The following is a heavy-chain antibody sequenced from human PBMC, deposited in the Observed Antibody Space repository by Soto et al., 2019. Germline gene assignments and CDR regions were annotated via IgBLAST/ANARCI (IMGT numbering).Heavy chain of an antibody. CDR2: IWYDGSNK. Sequence: QVQLVESGGGVVQPGRSLRLSCAASGFTFSSYGMHWVRQAPGKGLEWVAVIWYDGSNKYYADSVKGRFTISRDNSKNTLYLQMNSLRAEDTAVYYCARDREAAAGNYYYYGMDVWGQGTTVTVSS. D-gene: IGHD6-13*01. J-gene: IGHJ6*02. V-gene: IGHV3-33*01. CDR3: ARDREAAAGNYYYYGMDV. CDR1: GFTFSSYG.